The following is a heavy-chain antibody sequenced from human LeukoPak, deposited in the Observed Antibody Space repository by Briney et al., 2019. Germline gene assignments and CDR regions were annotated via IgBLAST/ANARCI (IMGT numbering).Heavy chain of an antibody. CDR3: ATGGYSGYYYGMDV. D-gene: IGHD5-12*01. CDR1: GGTFSSYA. V-gene: IGHV1-69*01. Sequence: WASVKVSCKASGGTFSSYAISWVRQAPGQGLEWMGGIIPIFGTANYAQKFRGRVTITADESTSTAYMELSSLRSEDTAVYYCATGGYSGYYYGMDVWGQGTTVTVSS. CDR2: IIPIFGTA. J-gene: IGHJ6*02.